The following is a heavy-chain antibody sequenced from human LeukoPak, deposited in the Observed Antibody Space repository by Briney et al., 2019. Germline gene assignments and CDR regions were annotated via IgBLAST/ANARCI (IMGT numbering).Heavy chain of an antibody. CDR3: ARGPWYQLLYTRSDP. CDR2: INHSGST. J-gene: IGHJ5*02. Sequence: PSETLSLTCAVYGGAFSGYYWSWIRQPPGKGLEWIGEINHSGSTNYNPSLKSRVTISVDTSKNQFSLKLSSVTAADTAVYYCARGPWYQLLYTRSDPWGQGTLVTVSS. V-gene: IGHV4-34*01. CDR1: GGAFSGYY. D-gene: IGHD2-2*02.